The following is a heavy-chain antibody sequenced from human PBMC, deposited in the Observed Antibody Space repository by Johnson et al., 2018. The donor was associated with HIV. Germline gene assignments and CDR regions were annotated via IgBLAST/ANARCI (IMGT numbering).Heavy chain of an antibody. Sequence: QVQLVESGGGLVQPGGSLSLSCAASGFTFSDYYMIWIRQAPGKGLEWLSYITSSGTSSYYAYSVKGRFPISRDNSKNTLYLQMNSLRAEDTAVYYCARDRGGGSYHDAFDIWGQGTMVTVSS. D-gene: IGHD1-26*01. V-gene: IGHV3-11*04. CDR3: ARDRGGGSYHDAFDI. J-gene: IGHJ3*02. CDR1: GFTFSDYY. CDR2: ITSSGTSS.